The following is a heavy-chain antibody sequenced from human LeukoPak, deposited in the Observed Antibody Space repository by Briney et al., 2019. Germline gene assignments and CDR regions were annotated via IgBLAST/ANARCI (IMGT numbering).Heavy chain of an antibody. CDR3: ARDSPDGSGTYYNGSPDY. D-gene: IGHD3-10*01. V-gene: IGHV1-18*01. J-gene: IGHJ4*02. Sequence: ASVKVSCKASGYTLTNYGISWVRQAPGQGLEWMGWISAYNGNTNYRQKLQGRVTMTTDTSTSTAYMDLRSLRSDDTAIYYCARDSPDGSGTYYNGSPDYWGQGTLVTVSS. CDR2: ISAYNGNT. CDR1: GYTLTNYG.